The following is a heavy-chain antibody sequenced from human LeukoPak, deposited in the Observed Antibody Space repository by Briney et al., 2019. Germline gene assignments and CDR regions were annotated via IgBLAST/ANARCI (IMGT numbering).Heavy chain of an antibody. CDR3: ARSSHYDILTGYSEEGAFDI. CDR2: ISSSSSYI. V-gene: IGHV3-21*04. Sequence: GGSLRLSCAASGFTFSSYSMNWVRQAPGKGLEWVSSISSSSSYIYYADSVKGRFTISRDNSKNTLYLQMNSLRVEDTAVYYCARSSHYDILTGYSEEGAFDIWGQGTMVTVSS. D-gene: IGHD3-9*01. J-gene: IGHJ3*02. CDR1: GFTFSSYS.